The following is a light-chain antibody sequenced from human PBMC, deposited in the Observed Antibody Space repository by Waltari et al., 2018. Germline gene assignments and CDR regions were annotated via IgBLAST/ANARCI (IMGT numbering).Light chain of an antibody. CDR3: QQYGTSPGT. Sequence: EIVLTQSPGTLSLSPGEGATLSCRASQSVSNNNLAWYQHTPGQAPRLLIYGASSRPTGIPDRFSASGSGTDFTLTISRLEPGDVAMYYCQQYGTSPGTFGQGTKVEIK. V-gene: IGKV3-20*01. J-gene: IGKJ1*01. CDR1: QSVSNNN. CDR2: GAS.